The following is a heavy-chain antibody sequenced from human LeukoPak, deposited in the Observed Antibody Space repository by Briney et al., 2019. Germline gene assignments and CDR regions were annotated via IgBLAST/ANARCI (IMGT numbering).Heavy chain of an antibody. CDR1: GYSFTIYA. CDR3: ARGQAVAGTSLDY. CDR2: INAGNGNT. D-gene: IGHD6-19*01. Sequence: ASVKVSCKASGYSFTIYAMHWVRQAPGQRLEWMGWINAGNGNTKYSQKFQGRVTITRDTSASTAYMELSSLRSEDTAVYYCARGQAVAGTSLDYWGQGTLVTVSS. J-gene: IGHJ4*02. V-gene: IGHV1-3*01.